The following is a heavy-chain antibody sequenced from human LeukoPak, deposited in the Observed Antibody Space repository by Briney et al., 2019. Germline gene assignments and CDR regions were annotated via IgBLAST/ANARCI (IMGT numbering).Heavy chain of an antibody. CDR3: ARGAFGVYAFDI. CDR2: ILSDGSKE. V-gene: IGHV3-33*01. CDR1: GFTFSSYG. D-gene: IGHD3-3*01. J-gene: IGHJ3*02. Sequence: GGSLRLSCAASGFTFSSYGMHWVRQAPGKGLEWVAVILSDGSKEFYTDSVKGRFTISRDNSKNTLYVQMNSLRAEDTAVYYCARGAFGVYAFDIWGQGTMVTVSS.